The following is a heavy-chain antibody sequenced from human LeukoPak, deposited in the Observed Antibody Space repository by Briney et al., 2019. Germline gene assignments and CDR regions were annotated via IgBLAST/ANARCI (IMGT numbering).Heavy chain of an antibody. CDR2: IYPGDSDT. J-gene: IGHJ6*02. D-gene: IGHD2-15*01. Sequence: GESLKISCKGSGCSFTSYWIGWVRQMPGKGLEWMGIIYPGDSDTRCSPSFQGQVTISADKSISTAYLQWSSLKASDTAMYYCARQDCSGGSCLSYYGMDVWGQGTTVAVSS. CDR3: ARQDCSGGSCLSYYGMDV. CDR1: GCSFTSYW. V-gene: IGHV5-51*01.